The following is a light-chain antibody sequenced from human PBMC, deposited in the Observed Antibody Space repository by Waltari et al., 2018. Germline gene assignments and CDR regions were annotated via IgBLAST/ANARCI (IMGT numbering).Light chain of an antibody. CDR1: SSDVGGYNF. V-gene: IGLV2-8*01. Sequence: QSALTQPPSASGSPGQSVTISCTGTSSDVGGYNFVSWYQQHPGEAPKVMIYEINKRPSVFPDLFSGSKSGNTASLTVSGLQAEDEAEYFCSSYAVNNHLIFGGGTKLTVL. J-gene: IGLJ2*01. CDR3: SSYAVNNHLI. CDR2: EIN.